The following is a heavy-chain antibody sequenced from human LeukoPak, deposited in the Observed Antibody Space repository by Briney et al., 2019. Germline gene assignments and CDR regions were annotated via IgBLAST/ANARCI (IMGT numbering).Heavy chain of an antibody. D-gene: IGHD6-6*01. Sequence: ASVKVSCKASGYTFTDYYMHWVRQAPGQGLEWMGWINPNSGGTNYAQEFQGRVAMTRDTSISTVYMEMSRLRSDDTAVYYCARESVPAVAARRGLNYWGQGTLVAVSS. CDR3: ARESVPAVAARRGLNY. CDR1: GYTFTDYY. J-gene: IGHJ4*02. V-gene: IGHV1-2*02. CDR2: INPNSGGT.